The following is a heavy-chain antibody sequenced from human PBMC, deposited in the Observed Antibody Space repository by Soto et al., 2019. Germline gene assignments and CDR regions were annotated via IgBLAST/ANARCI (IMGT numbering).Heavy chain of an antibody. CDR1: GFTFSDYY. CDR3: ARDSPPPDYDFWSGFGLRGGYYMDV. V-gene: IGHV3-11*01. CDR2: ISSSGSTI. Sequence: GGSLRLSCAASGFTFSDYYMSWIRQAPGKGLEWVSYISSSGSTIYYADSVKGRFTISRDNAKNSLYLQMNSLRAEDTAVYYCARDSPPPDYDFWSGFGLRGGYYMDVWGKGTTVTVSS. D-gene: IGHD3-3*01. J-gene: IGHJ6*03.